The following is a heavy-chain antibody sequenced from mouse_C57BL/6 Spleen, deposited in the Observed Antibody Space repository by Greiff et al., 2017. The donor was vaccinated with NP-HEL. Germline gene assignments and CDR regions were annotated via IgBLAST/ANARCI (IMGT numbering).Heavy chain of an antibody. CDR3: ARGALYWYFDV. J-gene: IGHJ1*03. CDR2: ISYDGSN. Sequence: DVKLQESGPGLVKPSQSLSLTCSVTGYSITSGYYWNWIRQFPGNKLEWMGYISYDGSNNYNPSLKNRITITRDTSKNQFFLKLNSVTTEDTATYYCARGALYWYFDVWGTGTTVTVSS. V-gene: IGHV3-6*01. CDR1: GYSITSGYY.